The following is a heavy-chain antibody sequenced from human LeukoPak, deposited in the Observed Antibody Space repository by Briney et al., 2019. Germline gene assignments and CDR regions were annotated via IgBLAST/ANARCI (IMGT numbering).Heavy chain of an antibody. V-gene: IGHV3-48*04. D-gene: IGHD1-1*01. Sequence: PGGSLRLSCAASGFTFSSNWMHWVRQAPGKGLEWVSYISSSGSTIYYADSVKGRFTISRDNAKNSLYLQMNSLRAGDTALYYCARGKYPDNDDYMDVWGKGTTVTVSS. CDR1: GFTFSSNW. CDR3: ARGKYPDNDDYMDV. J-gene: IGHJ6*03. CDR2: ISSSGSTI.